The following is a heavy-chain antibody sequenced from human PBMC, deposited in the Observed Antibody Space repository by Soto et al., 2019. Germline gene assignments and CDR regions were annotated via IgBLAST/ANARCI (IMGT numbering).Heavy chain of an antibody. D-gene: IGHD3-22*01. CDR1: GFTFSIYA. J-gene: IGHJ4*02. Sequence: GGSLRLSCAAPGFTFSIYALHWVRQAPGKGLEWVAVMSPNGKNQYYADSVKGRFTISRDTSKSTLYLQMTSLRPDDTAVYYCATGASFYYDTSRYWGQGTLVTVSS. V-gene: IGHV3-30*04. CDR2: MSPNGKNQ. CDR3: ATGASFYYDTSRY.